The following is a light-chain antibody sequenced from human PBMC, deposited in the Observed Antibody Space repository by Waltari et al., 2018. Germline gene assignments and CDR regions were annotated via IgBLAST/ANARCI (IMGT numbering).Light chain of an antibody. CDR1: QSLVHSDGNTY. Sequence: DVVMTLSPLSLPVTLGQPASISCSYSQSLVHSDGNTYLNWFQQRPGQSPRRLFYRVSNRDSGVPDRFSGSGSGTDFTLKISRVEAEDVGVYYCMQGTHWPWTFGQGTKVEIK. J-gene: IGKJ1*01. CDR3: MQGTHWPWT. CDR2: RVS. V-gene: IGKV2-30*02.